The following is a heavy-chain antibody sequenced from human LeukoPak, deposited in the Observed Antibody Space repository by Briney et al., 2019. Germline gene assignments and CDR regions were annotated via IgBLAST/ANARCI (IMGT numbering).Heavy chain of an antibody. J-gene: IGHJ6*02. D-gene: IGHD3-9*01. V-gene: IGHV1-69*04. Sequence: ASVKVSCKASGGTFSSYAISWVRQAPGQGLEWMGRIIPILGIANYAQKFQGRVTITADKSTSTAYMELSSLRSEDTAVYYCARGPLGYDILTGYSAGMDVWGQGTTVTVSS. CDR1: GGTFSSYA. CDR3: ARGPLGYDILTGYSAGMDV. CDR2: IIPILGIA.